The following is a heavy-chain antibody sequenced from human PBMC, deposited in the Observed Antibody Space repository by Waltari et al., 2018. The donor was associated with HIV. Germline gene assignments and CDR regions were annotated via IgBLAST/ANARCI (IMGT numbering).Heavy chain of an antibody. Sequence: QVQLIQSGAEVKKPGASVKVSCKVFGYTLTELSMHWVRQATGKGLEWMGGFDPEDAETIDPERFKGRVTMTYDTSTDSAYMELSSLTSEDTAVYYCATGVGTTSIQLYDLDVWGQGTTVTVSS. CDR3: ATGVGTTSIQLYDLDV. CDR1: GYTLTELS. V-gene: IGHV1-24*01. CDR2: FDPEDAET. J-gene: IGHJ6*02. D-gene: IGHD1-1*01.